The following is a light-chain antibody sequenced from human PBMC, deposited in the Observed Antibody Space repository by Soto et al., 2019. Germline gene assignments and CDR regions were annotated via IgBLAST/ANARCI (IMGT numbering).Light chain of an antibody. CDR3: HHYGYGADT. Sequence: LILTQSLGTLSLSPGERATLSCRASESVRNNSLAWYQQHPGQAPRLLIFGASSRATGIPDRFTGTGSGADFSLTLSRLEPDDSAVYFCHHYGYGADTFGQGTKLEIK. CDR1: ESVRNNS. J-gene: IGKJ2*01. V-gene: IGKV3-20*01. CDR2: GAS.